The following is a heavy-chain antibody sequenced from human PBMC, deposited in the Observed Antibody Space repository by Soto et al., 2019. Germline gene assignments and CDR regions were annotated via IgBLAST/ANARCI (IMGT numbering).Heavy chain of an antibody. CDR3: AISPRNYYALGSYSYFRH. J-gene: IGHJ1*01. V-gene: IGHV1-8*01. Sequence: ASVKVSCKASGYTFTSSDINWVRQAPGQGLEWMGWMNPNNGNTDYAPKFQGRVTMTMNTSIGTAYMELISLRSEDTAVYYCAISPRNYYALGSYSYFRHWGQGTLVTVSS. D-gene: IGHD3-10*01. CDR2: MNPNNGNT. CDR1: GYTFTSSD.